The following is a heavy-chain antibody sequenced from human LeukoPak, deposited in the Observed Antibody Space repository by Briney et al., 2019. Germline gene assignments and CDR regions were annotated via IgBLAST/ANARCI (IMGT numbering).Heavy chain of an antibody. CDR3: AREGSLARYSGYEDPVDPGYGGTLYYFDY. CDR1: GDSVSSNSAA. D-gene: IGHD5-12*01. J-gene: IGHJ4*02. Sequence: SQTLSLTCAISGDSVSSNSAAWNWLRQSPSRGLEWLGRTYYRSKWYNDYAVSVKSRITINPDTSKTQFSLQLNSVTPEDTAVYYCAREGSLARYSGYEDPVDPGYGGTLYYFDYWGQGTLVTVSS. CDR2: TYYRSKWYN. V-gene: IGHV6-1*01.